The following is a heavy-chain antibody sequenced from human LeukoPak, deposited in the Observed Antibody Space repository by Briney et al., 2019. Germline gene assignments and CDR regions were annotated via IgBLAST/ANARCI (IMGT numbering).Heavy chain of an antibody. CDR3: AREKVYGYNWFDY. CDR2: INSDGSST. CDR1: GFTFSSYW. Sequence: GSLGLSCAASGFTFSSYWMHWVRQAPGKGLVWVSRINSDGSSTSYADSVKGRFTISRDNSKNTLYLQMNSLRAEDTAVYYCAREKVYGYNWFDYWGQGTLVTVSS. D-gene: IGHD5-24*01. J-gene: IGHJ4*02. V-gene: IGHV3-74*01.